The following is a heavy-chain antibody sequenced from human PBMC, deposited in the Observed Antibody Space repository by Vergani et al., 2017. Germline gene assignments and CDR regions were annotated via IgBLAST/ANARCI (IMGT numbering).Heavy chain of an antibody. CDR3: VKDAGSYENVCDS. V-gene: IGHV3-23*01. CDR1: GFTFSTYA. J-gene: IGHJ4*02. D-gene: IGHD1-26*01. CDR2: LTGGGGST. Sequence: EVQLLESGGSLKQPGRSVRLSCAASGFTFSTYAMNWVRQAPGKGLEWVSALTGGGGSTDYADAFKGRFIISRDNARDTLYLQMNSLRPEDPATYYCVKDAGSYENVCDSWGQGTLVTVSS.